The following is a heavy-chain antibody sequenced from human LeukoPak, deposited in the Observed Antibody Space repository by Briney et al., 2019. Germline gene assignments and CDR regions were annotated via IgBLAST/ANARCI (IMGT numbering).Heavy chain of an antibody. V-gene: IGHV1-2*02. Sequence: ASVRVSCTTSGYTFTGYYIHWGRQAPGQGLEGMGWINPNSGDTDYAQKCQGRVTMTRETSISTGYMELSRLRSDDTAVYYCARAFLVRDYFDYWGQGTLVTVSS. CDR3: ARAFLVRDYFDY. D-gene: IGHD3-3*01. J-gene: IGHJ4*02. CDR2: INPNSGDT. CDR1: GYTFTGYY.